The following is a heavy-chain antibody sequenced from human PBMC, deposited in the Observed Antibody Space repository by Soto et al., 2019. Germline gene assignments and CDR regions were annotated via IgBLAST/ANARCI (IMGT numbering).Heavy chain of an antibody. Sequence: LRLSCTTSGFTFSSYWMSWVRQAPGKGLEWVANIKPDGSEKYYVDSVKGRFTISRDNAKNSLYLQMNSLRVEDTAVYYCARPGSSYGYHAFDYWGQGTLPTVSS. CDR2: IKPDGSEK. CDR1: GFTFSSYW. V-gene: IGHV3-7*01. D-gene: IGHD5-18*01. CDR3: ARPGSSYGYHAFDY. J-gene: IGHJ4*02.